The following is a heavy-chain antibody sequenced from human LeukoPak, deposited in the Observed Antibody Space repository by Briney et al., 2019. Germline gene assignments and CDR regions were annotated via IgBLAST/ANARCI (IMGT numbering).Heavy chain of an antibody. CDR1: GFTFSDYY. Sequence: KAGGFLRLSCAASGFTFSDYYMSWIRQAPGKGLEWVSYISSSGSTIYYADSVKGRFTISRDNAKNSLYLQMNSLRAEDTAVYYCARDIVVVTATPYYWGQGTLVTVSS. CDR2: ISSSGSTI. D-gene: IGHD2-21*02. J-gene: IGHJ4*02. CDR3: ARDIVVVTATPYY. V-gene: IGHV3-11*04.